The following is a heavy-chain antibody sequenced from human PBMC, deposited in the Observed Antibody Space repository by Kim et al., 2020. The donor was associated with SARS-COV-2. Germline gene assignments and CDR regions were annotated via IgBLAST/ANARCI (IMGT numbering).Heavy chain of an antibody. D-gene: IGHD1-26*01. Sequence: SETLSLTCTVSGGSISSSSYYWGWIRQPPGKGLEWIGSIYYSGSTYYNPSLKSRVTISVDTSKNQFSLKLSSVTAADTAVYYCAREGGEKNWFDPWGQGTLVTVSS. CDR2: IYYSGST. V-gene: IGHV4-39*07. CDR3: AREGGEKNWFDP. J-gene: IGHJ5*02. CDR1: GGSISSSSYY.